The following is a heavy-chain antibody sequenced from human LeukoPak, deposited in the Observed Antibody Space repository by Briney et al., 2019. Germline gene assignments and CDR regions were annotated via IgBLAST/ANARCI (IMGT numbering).Heavy chain of an antibody. Sequence: PGGSLRLSCAASGLTFSSYAMSWVRQAPGKGLEWVSAISGSGGSTYYADSVKGRFTISRDNAKNSLYLQMNSLRAEDTAVYYCAELGITMIGGVWGKGTTVTISS. D-gene: IGHD3-10*02. V-gene: IGHV3-23*01. J-gene: IGHJ6*04. CDR3: AELGITMIGGV. CDR1: GLTFSSYA. CDR2: ISGSGGST.